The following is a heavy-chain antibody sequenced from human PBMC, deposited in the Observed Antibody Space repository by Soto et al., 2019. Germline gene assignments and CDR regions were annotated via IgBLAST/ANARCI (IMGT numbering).Heavy chain of an antibody. CDR3: VFYYDGSGYYHDALEI. V-gene: IGHV5-10-1*01. J-gene: IGHJ3*02. CDR1: GYSFTSYW. Sequence: VESLKISCKGSGYSFTSYWISWVRQMPGKGLEWMGRIDPSDSYTNYSPSFQGHVTISADKSISTVYLQWSSLMASATAMYYCVFYYDGSGYYHDALEIWGQGTRVSVSS. CDR2: IDPSDSYT. D-gene: IGHD3-22*01.